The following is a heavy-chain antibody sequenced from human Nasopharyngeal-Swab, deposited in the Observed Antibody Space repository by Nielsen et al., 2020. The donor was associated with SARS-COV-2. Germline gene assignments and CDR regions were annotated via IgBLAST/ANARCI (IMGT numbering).Heavy chain of an antibody. V-gene: IGHV3-23*01. CDR1: GFTFSNFA. J-gene: IGHJ6*02. Sequence: GESLKISYAASGFTFSNFAMSWVRQAPGKGLEWVSVSGDSDSTYYTDSVRGRFTISRDNSKNTLNLQMNNLRAEDTAIYYCAKDRDSGDDSEEYYHYYGMDVWGQGAPVTVSS. CDR2: SGDSDST. D-gene: IGHD5-12*01. CDR3: AKDRDSGDDSEEYYHYYGMDV.